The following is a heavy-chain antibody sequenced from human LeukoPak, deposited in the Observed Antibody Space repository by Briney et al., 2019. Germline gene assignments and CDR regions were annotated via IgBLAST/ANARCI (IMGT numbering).Heavy chain of an antibody. J-gene: IGHJ3*01. CDR3: AKDPNGDYVGAFDF. CDR2: ISGPGTNT. V-gene: IGHV3-23*01. CDR1: GFTFSSFV. D-gene: IGHD4-17*01. Sequence: PGGSLRLSCAASGFTFSSFVMTWVRQAPGKGLEWVSGISGPGTNTYHADSVKGRFTISRDNSKNTLYLQMNSLRVEDTAVYYCAKDPNGDYVGAFDFWGQGTMVSVSS.